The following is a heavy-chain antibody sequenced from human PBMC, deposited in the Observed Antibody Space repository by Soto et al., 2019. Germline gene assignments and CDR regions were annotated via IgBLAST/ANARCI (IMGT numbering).Heavy chain of an antibody. Sequence: ASETLSLTCTVSGGSISSYYWSWIRQPPGKGLEWIGYIYYSGSTNYNPSLKSRVTISVDTSKNQFSLKLSSVTAADTAVYYCASGTRYREVAFDIWGQGTMVTVS. CDR1: GGSISSYY. D-gene: IGHD1-1*01. V-gene: IGHV4-59*01. CDR3: ASGTRYREVAFDI. CDR2: IYYSGST. J-gene: IGHJ3*02.